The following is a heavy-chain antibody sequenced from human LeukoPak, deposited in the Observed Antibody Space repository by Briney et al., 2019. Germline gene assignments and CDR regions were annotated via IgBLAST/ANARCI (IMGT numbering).Heavy chain of an antibody. CDR2: IRFDGNNK. Sequence: HPGGSLRLSCAASGFTFTSYGMNWVRQAPAKGLEWVAFIRFDGNNKYYADSVKGRFTISRDNSKNTLYLQMNSLRAEDTAVYYCATQSYGLFDYWGQGTLVTVSS. V-gene: IGHV3-30*02. CDR1: GFTFTSYG. D-gene: IGHD3-10*01. J-gene: IGHJ4*02. CDR3: ATQSYGLFDY.